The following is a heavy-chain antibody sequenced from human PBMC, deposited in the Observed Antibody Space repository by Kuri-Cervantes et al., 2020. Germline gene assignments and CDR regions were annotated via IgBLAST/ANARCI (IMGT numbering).Heavy chain of an antibody. CDR3: AKEGAWGFDY. Sequence: GESLKISCAASGFSFTNYAMTWVRQAPGKGLEWVSLISASGGSTYYADSVKGRFTISRDNARASLYLQMNSLRAEDTAVYYCAKEGAWGFDYWGQGTLVTVSS. CDR1: GFSFTNYA. D-gene: IGHD7-27*01. V-gene: IGHV3-23*01. J-gene: IGHJ4*02. CDR2: ISASGGST.